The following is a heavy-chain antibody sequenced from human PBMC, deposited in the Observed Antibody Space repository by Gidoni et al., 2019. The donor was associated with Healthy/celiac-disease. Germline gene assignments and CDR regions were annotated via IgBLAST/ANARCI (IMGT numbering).Heavy chain of an antibody. V-gene: IGHV4-39*01. J-gene: IGHJ4*02. CDR2: IYYSGST. CDR3: ARQGHCSGGSCYSNFDY. Sequence: QLQLQESGPGLVKPSETLSLTCTVSGGSISSSSYYWGWIRQPPGKGLEWIGSIYYSGSTYYNPSLKSRVTISVDTSKNQFSLKLSSVTAADTAVYYCARQGHCSGGSCYSNFDYWGQGTLVTVSS. D-gene: IGHD2-15*01. CDR1: GGSISSSSYY.